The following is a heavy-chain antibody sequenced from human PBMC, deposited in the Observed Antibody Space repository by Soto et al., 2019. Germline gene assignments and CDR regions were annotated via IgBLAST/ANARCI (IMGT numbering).Heavy chain of an antibody. J-gene: IGHJ6*02. Sequence: GGSLRLSCAASGFTFSPHAMHWVRQGPGKGLEWVAVISYEGSNKYYADSVKGRSTISRDNSKNTLYLQMNSLRAEDTAVYYCARERNTGYDYSYYYGMDVWGQGTTVTVSS. CDR1: GFTFSPHA. CDR3: ARERNTGYDYSYYYGMDV. D-gene: IGHD5-18*01. V-gene: IGHV3-30-3*01. CDR2: ISYEGSNK.